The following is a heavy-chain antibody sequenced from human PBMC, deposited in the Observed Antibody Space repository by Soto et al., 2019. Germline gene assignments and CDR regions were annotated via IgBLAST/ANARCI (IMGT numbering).Heavy chain of an antibody. J-gene: IGHJ3*02. CDR2: ISGSGGRT. V-gene: IGHV3-23*01. Sequence: RQAPEKGLEWVSGISGSGGRTYYADSVKGRFTISRDNSKNTLFLQMNSLRVEDTAIYYCVGDYGGLEGFDIWGQGTMVTVSS. CDR3: VGDYGGLEGFDI. D-gene: IGHD4-17*01.